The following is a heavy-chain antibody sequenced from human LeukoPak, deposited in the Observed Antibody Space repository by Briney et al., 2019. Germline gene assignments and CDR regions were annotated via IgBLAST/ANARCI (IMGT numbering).Heavy chain of an antibody. CDR3: AREDDILTGIGY. Sequence: GRSLRLSCAASGFTFSSYGMHWVRQAPGKGLEWVAVIWYDGSNKYYADSVKGRFTISRDNAKNSLFLQMNGLRAEDTAVYYCAREDDILTGIGYWGQGTLVTVSS. CDR1: GFTFSSYG. V-gene: IGHV3-33*01. D-gene: IGHD3-9*01. J-gene: IGHJ4*02. CDR2: IWYDGSNK.